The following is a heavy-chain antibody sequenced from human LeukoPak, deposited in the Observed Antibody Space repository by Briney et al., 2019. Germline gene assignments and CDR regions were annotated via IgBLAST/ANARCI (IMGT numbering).Heavy chain of an antibody. CDR1: GFTFSSYA. Sequence: PGGSLRLSCAASGFTFSSYAMSWVRQAPGKGLERVSAINYSGGSTYYADSVKGRFTISRDNSKNTLYLQINSLRAEDTAIYYCAKGGMAAKIAYWGQGTLVTVSS. V-gene: IGHV3-23*01. CDR2: INYSGGST. J-gene: IGHJ4*02. CDR3: AKGGMAAKIAY. D-gene: IGHD5-24*01.